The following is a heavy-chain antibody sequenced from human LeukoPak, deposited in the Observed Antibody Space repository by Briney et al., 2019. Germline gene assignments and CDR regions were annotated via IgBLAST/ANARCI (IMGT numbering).Heavy chain of an antibody. CDR3: ARDPRCSGGSCYSGYYYYGMDV. D-gene: IGHD2-15*01. V-gene: IGHV4-4*07. CDR2: IYTSGST. J-gene: IGHJ6*02. Sequence: PSETLSLTCTVSGGSISSYYWSWIRQPAGKGLEWIGRIYTSGSTNYNPSLKSRVTMSVDTSKNQFPLKLSSVTAADTAVYYCARDPRCSGGSCYSGYYYYGMDVWGQGTTVTDSS. CDR1: GGSISSYY.